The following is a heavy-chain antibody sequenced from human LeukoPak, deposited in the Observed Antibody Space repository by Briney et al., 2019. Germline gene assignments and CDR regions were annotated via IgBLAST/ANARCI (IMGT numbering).Heavy chain of an antibody. Sequence: PSEILSLTCTVSGGSISSSSYYWGWIRQPPGKGLEWIGSIYYSGSTYYNPSLKSRVTISVDTSKNQFSLKLSSVTAADTAVYYCARFYGSGKYFDYWGQGTLVTVSS. J-gene: IGHJ4*02. CDR3: ARFYGSGKYFDY. D-gene: IGHD3-10*01. CDR1: GGSISSSSYY. V-gene: IGHV4-39*01. CDR2: IYYSGST.